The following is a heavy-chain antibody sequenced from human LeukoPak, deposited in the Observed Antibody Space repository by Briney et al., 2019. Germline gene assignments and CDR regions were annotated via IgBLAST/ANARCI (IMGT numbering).Heavy chain of an antibody. D-gene: IGHD2-2*01. CDR1: GFTFDDYA. V-gene: IGHV3-9*01. J-gene: IGHJ4*02. CDR3: AREYQLLTEY. CDR2: ISWNSGSI. Sequence: PGRSLRLSCAASGFTFDDYAMHWVRQAPGKGLEWVSGISWNSGSIGYADSVKGRFTISRDNAKNSLYLQMNSLRAEDTAVYYCAREYQLLTEYWGQGTLVTVSS.